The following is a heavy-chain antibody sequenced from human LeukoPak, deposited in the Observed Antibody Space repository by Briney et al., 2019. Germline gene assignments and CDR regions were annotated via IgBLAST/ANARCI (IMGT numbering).Heavy chain of an antibody. CDR2: INHSGST. V-gene: IGHV4-34*01. J-gene: IGHJ5*02. D-gene: IGHD2-8*01. Sequence: SETLSLTCAVYGGSFSGYYWSWIRQPPGKGLEWIGEINHSGSTNYNPSLKSRVTISVDTSKNQFSLKLSSVTAADTAVYYCARLGLSYAPNWFDPWGQGTLVTVSS. CDR1: GGSFSGYY. CDR3: ARLGLSYAPNWFDP.